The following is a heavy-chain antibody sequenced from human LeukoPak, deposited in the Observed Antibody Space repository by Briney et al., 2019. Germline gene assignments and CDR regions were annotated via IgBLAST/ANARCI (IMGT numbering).Heavy chain of an antibody. V-gene: IGHV3-48*04. CDR3: ARDPMTYYDYVWGSYPDYMDV. Sequence: GGSLRLSCAASGFTFSSYSMNWVRQAPGKGLEWVSYISSSSSTIYYADSVKGRFTISRDNAKNSLYLQMNSLRAEDTAVYYCARDPMTYYDYVWGSYPDYMDVWGKGTTVTASS. CDR2: ISSSSSTI. D-gene: IGHD3-16*02. J-gene: IGHJ6*03. CDR1: GFTFSSYS.